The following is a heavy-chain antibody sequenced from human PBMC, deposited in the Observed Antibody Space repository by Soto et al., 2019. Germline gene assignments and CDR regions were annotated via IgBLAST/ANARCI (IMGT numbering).Heavy chain of an antibody. CDR3: AATTVTTSLDY. D-gene: IGHD4-17*01. V-gene: IGHV4-30-4*08. CDR2: IYYSGST. Sequence: PSETLSLTCAVSGGSISSGGYSWSWIRQPPGKGLEWIGYIYYSGSTYYNPSLKSRVTISVDTSKNQFSLKLSSVTAADTAVYYCAATTVTTSLDYWGQGTLVTVSS. J-gene: IGHJ4*02. CDR1: GGSISSGGYS.